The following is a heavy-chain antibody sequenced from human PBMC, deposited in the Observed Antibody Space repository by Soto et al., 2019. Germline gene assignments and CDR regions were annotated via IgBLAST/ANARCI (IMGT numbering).Heavy chain of an antibody. CDR3: ARDSRAGKWELVDY. CDR1: GYTFTGYY. Sequence: ASVKVSCKASGYTFTGYYMHWVRQAPGQGLEWMGWINPNSGGTNYAQKFQGRVTMTRDTSISTAYMELSRLRSNDTAVYYCARDSRAGKWELVDYGGKGTRVPVSS. J-gene: IGHJ4*02. D-gene: IGHD1-26*01. CDR2: INPNSGGT. V-gene: IGHV1-2*02.